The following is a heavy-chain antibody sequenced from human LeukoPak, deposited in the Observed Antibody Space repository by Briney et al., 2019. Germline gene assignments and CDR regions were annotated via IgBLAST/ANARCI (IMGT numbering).Heavy chain of an antibody. CDR1: GGPISRGGYY. D-gene: IGHD3-22*01. J-gene: IGHJ5*02. V-gene: IGHV4-31*03. CDR2: IYYSGST. CDR3: ARGLVRVSYYPSDWFDP. Sequence: SQTLSLTCTVSGGPISRGGYYWSWIRQHPGKGLEWIWYIYYSGSTYYNPSLKSRVTISVDTSKNQFSLKLSSVTAADTAVYYCARGLVRVSYYPSDWFDPWGQGTLVTVSS.